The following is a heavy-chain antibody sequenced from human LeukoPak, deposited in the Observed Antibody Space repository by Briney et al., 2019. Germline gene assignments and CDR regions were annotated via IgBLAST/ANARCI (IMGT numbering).Heavy chain of an antibody. D-gene: IGHD5-24*01. CDR1: GFTFSSYG. V-gene: IGHV3-30*03. CDR2: ISYDGSNK. Sequence: GGSLRLSCAAPGFTFSSYGMHWVRQAPGKGLEWVAVISYDGSNKYYADSVKGRFTISRDNSKNTLYLQMNSLRVEDTAVYYCAPEGDGYILFDYWGQGTLVTVPS. CDR3: APEGDGYILFDY. J-gene: IGHJ4*02.